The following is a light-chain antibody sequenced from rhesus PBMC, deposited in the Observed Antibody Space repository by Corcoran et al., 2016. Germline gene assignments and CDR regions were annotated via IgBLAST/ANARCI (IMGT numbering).Light chain of an antibody. Sequence: DIQMTQSPSSLSASVGDRVTITCRASQGISSYLNWYQQKPGKDPKLLNYYATRLESGVPSRFSGSGSVTEFTLIISSLQAEDLATYFCQQYNSLPFTFGPGTKLDIK. CDR1: QGISSY. V-gene: IGKV1-32*01. CDR3: QQYNSLPFT. CDR2: YAT. J-gene: IGKJ3*01.